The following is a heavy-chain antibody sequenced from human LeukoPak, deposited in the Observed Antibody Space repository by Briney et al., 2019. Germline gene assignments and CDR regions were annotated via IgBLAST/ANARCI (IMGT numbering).Heavy chain of an antibody. CDR3: ARHSGSFYFYSYMDV. D-gene: IGHD1-26*01. V-gene: IGHV4-61*02. CDR1: GDSISSGDYY. J-gene: IGHJ6*03. Sequence: SETLSLTCTVSGDSISSGDYYWSWIRQPAGKGLEWIGRISSSGSTNYNPSLKSRVTISVDTSKNQFSLKLSSVTAADTAVYFCARHSGSFYFYSYMDVWGKGTTVTVSS. CDR2: ISSSGST.